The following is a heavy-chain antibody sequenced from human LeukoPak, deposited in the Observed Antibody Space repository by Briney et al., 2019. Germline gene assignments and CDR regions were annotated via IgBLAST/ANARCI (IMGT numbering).Heavy chain of an antibody. CDR2: FYPGYYAS. Sequence: GESLKISCRGSGDRSTSYWAGWLRRMPGKGLGWLGIFYPGYYASRYSPSFQAQVTISAEKAISTAYLQWSSLKASDTAIYYCVRQPGIAAREDDGFDIWGQGTMVTVSS. CDR3: VRQPGIAAREDDGFDI. D-gene: IGHD6-25*01. J-gene: IGHJ3*02. V-gene: IGHV5-51*01. CDR1: GDRSTSYW.